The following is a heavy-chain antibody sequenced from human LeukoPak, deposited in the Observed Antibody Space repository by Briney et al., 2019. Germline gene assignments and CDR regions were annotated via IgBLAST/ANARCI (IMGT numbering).Heavy chain of an antibody. CDR2: VSNSGSA. CDR3: ARVVSGSIAARPYYYYYYMDV. CDR1: GGSISKSPYY. Sequence: SETLSLTCIVSGGSISKSPYYWAWIRQPPGKGLEWIGSVSNSGSAYYNASLKSRVTISVDTSKNQFSLKLSSVTAADTAVYYCARVVSGSIAARPYYYYYYMDVWGKGTTVTVSS. J-gene: IGHJ6*03. V-gene: IGHV4-39*07. D-gene: IGHD6-6*01.